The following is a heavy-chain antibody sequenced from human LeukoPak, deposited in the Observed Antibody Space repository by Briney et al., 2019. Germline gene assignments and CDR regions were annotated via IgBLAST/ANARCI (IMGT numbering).Heavy chain of an antibody. V-gene: IGHV1-2*02. Sequence: GASVKVSCKAFGYTFTGYYMHWVRQAPGQGLEWMGWINPNSGGTNYAQKFQGRVTMTRDTSISTAYMELSRLRSDDTAVYYCARKYSSSWPSYYYYGVDVWGQGTTVTVSS. CDR3: ARKYSSSWPSYYYYGVDV. CDR2: INPNSGGT. D-gene: IGHD6-13*01. CDR1: GYTFTGYY. J-gene: IGHJ6*02.